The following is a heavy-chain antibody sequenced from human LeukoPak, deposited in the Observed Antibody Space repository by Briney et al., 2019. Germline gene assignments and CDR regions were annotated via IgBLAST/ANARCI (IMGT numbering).Heavy chain of an antibody. V-gene: IGHV3-21*01. CDR1: GFTFTRFW. D-gene: IGHD3-9*01. CDR2: ITSGGDYI. Sequence: GGSLRLSCAGSGFTFTRFWMHWVRHAPGKGLVWVSSITSGGDYIYYADSVKGRFTTSRDNAKNSLSLQLNSLRVEDTAVYYCARGHYDVLAASYKWTPDYWGQGTLVTVSS. CDR3: ARGHYDVLAASYKWTPDY. J-gene: IGHJ4*02.